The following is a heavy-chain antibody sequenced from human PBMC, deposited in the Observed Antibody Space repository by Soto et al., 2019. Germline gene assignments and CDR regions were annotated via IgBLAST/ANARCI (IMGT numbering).Heavy chain of an antibody. CDR2: IHYRGST. Sequence: QVQLQESGPGLVKPSQTLSLTCTVSGGSISSGAYYWTWIRQHPGKGLEWIGYIHYRGSTYYSPSFKSRVSMSVDSSKNQFSLKLMSVTAADTAVYYCARGLVQPAANGWFDPWGQGTLVTVSS. CDR3: ARGLVQPAANGWFDP. CDR1: GGSISSGAYY. J-gene: IGHJ5*02. D-gene: IGHD2-2*01. V-gene: IGHV4-31*03.